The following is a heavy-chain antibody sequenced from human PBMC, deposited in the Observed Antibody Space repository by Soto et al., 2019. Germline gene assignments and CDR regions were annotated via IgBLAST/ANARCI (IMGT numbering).Heavy chain of an antibody. CDR3: ARSRLGPRKDYYYGMDV. J-gene: IGHJ6*02. CDR2: IWYDGSNK. Sequence: GGSLRLSCAAYGFTFISYGMHWVRQAPGKGLEWVAVIWYDGSNKYYADSVKGRFTISRDDSKNTLYLQMNSLRAEDTAVYYCARSRLGPRKDYYYGMDVWGQGTTVTVSS. V-gene: IGHV3-33*01. D-gene: IGHD6-19*01. CDR1: GFTFISYG.